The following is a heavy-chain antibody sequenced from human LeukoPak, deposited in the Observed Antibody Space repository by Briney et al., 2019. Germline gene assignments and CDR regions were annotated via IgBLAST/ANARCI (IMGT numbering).Heavy chain of an antibody. Sequence: GGSLRLSCAASGFTFSSYAMSWVRQAAGKGLEWVSSISGSSGGSTYYADSVKGRFTVSRDNSKNTLYLQMNSLRAEDTAVYYCAKERSDYYGSGYFDYWGQGTLVTVSS. J-gene: IGHJ4*02. V-gene: IGHV3-23*01. CDR1: GFTFSSYA. CDR2: ISGSSGGST. CDR3: AKERSDYYGSGYFDY. D-gene: IGHD3-10*01.